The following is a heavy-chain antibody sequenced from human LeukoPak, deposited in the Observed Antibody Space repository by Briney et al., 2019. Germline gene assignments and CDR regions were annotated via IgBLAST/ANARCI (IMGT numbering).Heavy chain of an antibody. CDR1: GGSFSGYY. Sequence: SETLSLTCAVYGGSFSGYYWSWIRQPPGKGLEWIGEINHSGSTNYNPSLKSRVTISVDTSKNQFSLTLSSVTAADTAVYYCARGKPYYYDSSGYYYALGYWGQGTLVTVSS. CDR2: INHSGST. D-gene: IGHD3-22*01. CDR3: ARGKPYYYDSSGYYYALGY. V-gene: IGHV4-34*01. J-gene: IGHJ4*02.